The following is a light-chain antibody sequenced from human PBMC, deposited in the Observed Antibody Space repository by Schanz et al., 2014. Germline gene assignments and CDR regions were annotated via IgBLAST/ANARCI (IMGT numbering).Light chain of an antibody. V-gene: IGLV2-14*02. CDR3: SSYTTSSSLV. CDR2: EGS. CDR1: SSDVGSYKL. Sequence: QSALTQPASVSGSPGQSITISCTGTSSDVGSYKLVSWYQQHPGKAPKLMIYEGSKRPSGVSNRFSGSGSGNTASLTISGLQAEDEADYYCSSYTTSSSLVFGGGTKLTVL. J-gene: IGLJ3*02.